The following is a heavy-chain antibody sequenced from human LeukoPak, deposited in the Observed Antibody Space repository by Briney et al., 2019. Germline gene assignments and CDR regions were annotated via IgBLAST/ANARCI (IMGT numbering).Heavy chain of an antibody. CDR3: ARDSPGYCSSTSCYIFDY. Sequence: SVKVSCKASGGTFSSYAISRVRQAPGQGLEWMGGTIPIFGTANYAQKFQGRVTITADESTSTAYMELSSLRSEDTAVYYCARDSPGYCSSTSCYIFDYWGQGTLVTVSS. CDR2: TIPIFGTA. CDR1: GGTFSSYA. V-gene: IGHV1-69*01. J-gene: IGHJ4*02. D-gene: IGHD2-2*01.